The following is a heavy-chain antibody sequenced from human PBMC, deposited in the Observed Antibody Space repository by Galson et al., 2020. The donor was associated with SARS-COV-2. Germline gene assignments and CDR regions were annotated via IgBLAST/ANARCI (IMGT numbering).Heavy chain of an antibody. CDR2: IYYSGST. CDR3: AREGLEGDSPGNGIDV. Sequence: SETLSLTCTVSGGSVSSGSYYWSWIRQPPGKGLEWIGYIYYSGSTNYNPSLKSRVTISVDTSKNQFSLKLSSVTAADTAVYYCAREGLEGDSPGNGIDVWGQGTTVTVSS. CDR1: GGSVSSGSYY. D-gene: IGHD3-16*01. V-gene: IGHV4-61*01. J-gene: IGHJ6*02.